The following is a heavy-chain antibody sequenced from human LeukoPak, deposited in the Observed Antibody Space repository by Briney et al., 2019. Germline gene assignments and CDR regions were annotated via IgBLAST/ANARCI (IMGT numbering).Heavy chain of an antibody. V-gene: IGHV4-59*11. CDR1: GGSIRSHS. D-gene: IGHD1-1*01. Sequence: PAETLSLTCTVSGGSIRSHSWHWIRQSPGKGLEWIGSINYFGTTTYKPSLKSRVTLSVDTSKIQFSLKLTSVTAADTAVYYCVRDIGGDTDGRASYWFAPWGQGTLVTVSS. CDR3: VRDIGGDTDGRASYWFAP. CDR2: INYFGTT. J-gene: IGHJ5*02.